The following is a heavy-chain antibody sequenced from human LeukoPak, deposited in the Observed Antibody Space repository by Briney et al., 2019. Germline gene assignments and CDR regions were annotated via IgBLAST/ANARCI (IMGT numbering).Heavy chain of an antibody. CDR1: GYTFTGYY. V-gene: IGHV1-2*02. CDR3: ARTMVRGVLYRNFDY. Sequence: ASVKVSCKASGYTFTGYYMHWVRQAPGQGLEWMGWINPNSGGTNYAQKFQGRVTMTRDTSISTAYMELSRLRSDDTAVYYCARTMVRGVLYRNFDYWGQGTLATVSS. CDR2: INPNSGGT. J-gene: IGHJ4*02. D-gene: IGHD3-10*01.